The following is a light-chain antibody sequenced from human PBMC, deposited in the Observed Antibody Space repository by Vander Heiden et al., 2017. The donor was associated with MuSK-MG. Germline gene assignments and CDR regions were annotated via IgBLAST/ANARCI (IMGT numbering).Light chain of an antibody. CDR2: KAS. Sequence: DIQMTQSPSPVSASVGDRVTITCRASQTISNWLAWYQQKPGKAPKLLIYKASTLQSGVPSRFSGSGSGRDFTLTISSLQPDDFATYYCQQYYAYSTTFGPGTKVEIK. V-gene: IGKV1-5*03. CDR1: QTISNW. CDR3: QQYYAYSTT. J-gene: IGKJ1*01.